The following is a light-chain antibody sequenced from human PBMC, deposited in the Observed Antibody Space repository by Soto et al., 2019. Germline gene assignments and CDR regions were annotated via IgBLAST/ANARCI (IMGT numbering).Light chain of an antibody. CDR3: QQYNSYSPT. V-gene: IGKV1-5*03. J-gene: IGKJ1*01. CDR2: KAS. CDR1: QSISVW. Sequence: DVHMTQSHSTLSASVGDRVTITCRASQSISVWLAWYQQKAGKAPNLLIYKASRLESGVPSRFSGSGSETEFTLTISGLQPGDSATYYCQQYNSYSPTFGQGTKVDI.